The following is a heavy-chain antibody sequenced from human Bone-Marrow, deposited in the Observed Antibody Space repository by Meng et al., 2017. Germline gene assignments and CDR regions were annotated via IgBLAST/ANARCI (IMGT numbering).Heavy chain of an antibody. CDR1: GFTFSSYE. V-gene: IGHV3-48*03. J-gene: IGHJ6*02. CDR3: ARVVAAGTGGYYYYGMDV. CDR2: ISSSGSTI. D-gene: IGHD6-13*01. Sequence: GESLKISCAASGFTFSSYEMNWVRQAPGKGLEWVSYISSSGSTIYYADSVKGRFTISRDNAKNSLYLQMNSLRAEDTAIYYCARVVAAGTGGYYYYGMDVWGQGNTVTVSS.